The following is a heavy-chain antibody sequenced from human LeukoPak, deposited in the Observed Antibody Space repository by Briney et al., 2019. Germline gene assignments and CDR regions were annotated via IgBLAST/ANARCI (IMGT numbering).Heavy chain of an antibody. CDR1: GYTFTSYG. V-gene: IGHV1-18*01. Sequence: GASVKVSCKASGYTFTSYGISWVRQAPGQGLEWMGWISTYNGNTNYAQNLQGRVTMTTDTSTSTAYMELRSLRSDDTAVYYCARGNYDILTDSLDYWGQGTLVTVSS. CDR2: ISTYNGNT. CDR3: ARGNYDILTDSLDY. J-gene: IGHJ4*02. D-gene: IGHD3-9*01.